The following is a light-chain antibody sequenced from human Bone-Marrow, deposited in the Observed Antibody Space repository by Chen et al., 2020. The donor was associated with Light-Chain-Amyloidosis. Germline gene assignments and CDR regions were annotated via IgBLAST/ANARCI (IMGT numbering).Light chain of an antibody. CDR2: GAS. CDR3: QQYNNWSPLT. V-gene: IGKV3-15*01. Sequence: EIVMTQSPATMSVSPGERATLSCRASQSVSSNLAWYQQTTGQAPRLLIYGASTRATGIPARFSGSGSGTEFTLTISSLQSEDFAVYYCQQYNNWSPLTFGGGTKVEIK. J-gene: IGKJ4*01. CDR1: QSVSSN.